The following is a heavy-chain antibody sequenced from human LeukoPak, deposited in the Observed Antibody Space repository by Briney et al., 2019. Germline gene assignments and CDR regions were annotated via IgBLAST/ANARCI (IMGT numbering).Heavy chain of an antibody. J-gene: IGHJ6*03. D-gene: IGHD3-3*01. Sequence: GGPLRLSCAASEYTFNNYKMSWPPQAPGKALEWLTNIKQERSEKYYVDSVKGRFTISRDNAKNSLYLQMNSVRAEDTAVYYCGRDRGAPYYGFRSGYIDHYYMDVWGKGTTVTVSS. CDR1: EYTFNNYK. CDR2: IKQERSEK. V-gene: IGHV3-7*01. CDR3: GRDRGAPYYGFRSGYIDHYYMDV.